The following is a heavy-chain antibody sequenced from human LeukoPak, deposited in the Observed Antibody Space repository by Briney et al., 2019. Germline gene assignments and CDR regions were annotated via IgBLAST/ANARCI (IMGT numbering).Heavy chain of an antibody. CDR3: AKAAAGSIDY. CDR1: GFIFKKTW. Sequence: PGGSLRLSCAASGFIFKKTWMTWVRQAPGKGLEWVANIKQDGSEKYYVDSVKGRFTISRDNAKNSLYLQMNSLRAEDTAVYYCAKAAAGSIDYWGQGTLVTVSS. D-gene: IGHD6-13*01. CDR2: IKQDGSEK. V-gene: IGHV3-7*01. J-gene: IGHJ4*02.